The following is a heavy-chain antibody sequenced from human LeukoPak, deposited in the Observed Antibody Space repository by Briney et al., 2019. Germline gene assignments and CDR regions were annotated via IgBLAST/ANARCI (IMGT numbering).Heavy chain of an antibody. J-gene: IGHJ4*02. D-gene: IGHD4-23*01. CDR3: ARVGDYGGQPQSMYYFDY. CDR2: LYYSGST. Sequence: SETLSLTCTVSGGSISSSSYYWGWIRQPPGKGLEWIGSLYYSGSTYYNPSLKSRVTISVDTSRNQFSLKLSSVTAADTAVYYCARVGDYGGQPQSMYYFDYWGQGTLVTVSS. CDR1: GGSISSSSYY. V-gene: IGHV4-39*07.